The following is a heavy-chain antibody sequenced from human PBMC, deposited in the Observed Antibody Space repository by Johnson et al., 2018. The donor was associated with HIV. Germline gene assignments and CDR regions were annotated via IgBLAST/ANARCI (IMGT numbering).Heavy chain of an antibody. Sequence: EVQLVESGGGLVQSGGSLRLSCGASGFSVSNTYMNWVRQAPGKGLEWVSVIYSGGSTYFADSVRGRFTISRDNSKNTLYLQMSSLRAEDTAVYYCARSKDCSGGSCYNAFDIWGQGTMVTVSS. D-gene: IGHD2-15*01. J-gene: IGHJ3*02. CDR1: GFSVSNTY. CDR2: IYSGGST. CDR3: ARSKDCSGGSCYNAFDI. V-gene: IGHV3-66*01.